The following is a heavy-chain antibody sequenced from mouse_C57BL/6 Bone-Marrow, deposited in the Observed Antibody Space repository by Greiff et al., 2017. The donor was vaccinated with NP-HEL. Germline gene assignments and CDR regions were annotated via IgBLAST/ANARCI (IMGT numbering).Heavy chain of an antibody. Sequence: QVQLQQSGAELVKPGASVKISCKASGYAFSSYWMNWVKQRPGTGLEWIGQIYPGDGDTNYNGKFKGKATLTADKSSSTAYMQLSSLTSEDSAVYFCARWGGNYYFDYWGQGTTLTVSS. CDR2: IYPGDGDT. D-gene: IGHD2-1*01. J-gene: IGHJ2*01. V-gene: IGHV1-80*01. CDR3: ARWGGNYYFDY. CDR1: GYAFSSYW.